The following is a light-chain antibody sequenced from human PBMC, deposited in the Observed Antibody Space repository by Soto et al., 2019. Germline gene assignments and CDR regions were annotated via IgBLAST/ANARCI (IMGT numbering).Light chain of an antibody. Sequence: EIVLTQSPGTLSLSPGERATLSCRASQSVSSSYLAWYQQKPGQAPRLLIYGASSRATGIPDRFSGSGSGTDFTLTISRLEPEEFAVYYCQQYGSSPLTFGGVTKVEIK. CDR2: GAS. J-gene: IGKJ4*01. V-gene: IGKV3-20*01. CDR3: QQYGSSPLT. CDR1: QSVSSSY.